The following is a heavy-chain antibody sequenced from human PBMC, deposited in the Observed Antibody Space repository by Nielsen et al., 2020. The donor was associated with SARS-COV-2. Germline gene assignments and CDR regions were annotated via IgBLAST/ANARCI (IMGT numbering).Heavy chain of an antibody. CDR2: ISDDGSNK. J-gene: IGHJ4*02. Sequence: GGSLRLSCAASGFIFSTYGMHWVRQAPGKGLEWVAVISDDGSNKYYTDSVKGRFTISRDNSKKTLYVQMNSLRAEDTAVYYCARGAYWGQGTLVTVSS. CDR3: ARGAY. CDR1: GFIFSTYG. V-gene: IGHV3-30*03.